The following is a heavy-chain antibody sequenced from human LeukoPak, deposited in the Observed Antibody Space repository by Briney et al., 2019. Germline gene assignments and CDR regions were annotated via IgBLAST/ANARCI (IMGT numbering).Heavy chain of an antibody. Sequence: SETLSLTCTVSGYSISSGYYWGWIRQPPGKGLEWIGSIYHSGSTYYNPSLKSRVTISVDTSKNQFSLKLSSVTAADTAVYYCARYAHYDFWSGYYDYYMDVWGKGTTVTVSS. V-gene: IGHV4-38-2*02. CDR3: ARYAHYDFWSGYYDYYMDV. CDR1: GYSISSGYY. J-gene: IGHJ6*03. CDR2: IYHSGST. D-gene: IGHD3-3*01.